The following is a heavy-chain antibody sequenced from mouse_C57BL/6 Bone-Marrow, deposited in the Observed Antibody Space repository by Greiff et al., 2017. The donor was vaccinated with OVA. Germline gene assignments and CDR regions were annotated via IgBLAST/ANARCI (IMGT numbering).Heavy chain of an antibody. D-gene: IGHD1-1*01. CDR2: IHPNSGST. V-gene: IGHV1-64*01. CDR1: GYTFTSYG. CDR3: VYYGSRGSY. Sequence: QVQLQQPGAELVKPGASVKLSCKASGYTFTSYGMHWVKQRPGQGLEWIGMIHPNSGSTNYNEKFKSKATLTVDKSSSTAYMQLSSLTSEDSAVYYCVYYGSRGSYWGQGTTLTVSS. J-gene: IGHJ2*01.